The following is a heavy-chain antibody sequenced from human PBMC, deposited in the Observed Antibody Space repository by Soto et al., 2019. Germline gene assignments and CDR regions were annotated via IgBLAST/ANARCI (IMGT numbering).Heavy chain of an antibody. Sequence: QVQLVESGGGVVQPGRSLRLSCAASGFTFSSYGMHWVRQAPGKGLEWVAVISYDGSNKYYADSVKGRFTISRDNSKNTLDLQMNSLRAEATAVYYWARSPYSVSYLAYVDYWGQGALVTVSS. CDR1: GFTFSSYG. J-gene: IGHJ4*02. CDR3: ARSPYSVSYLAYVDY. D-gene: IGHD1-26*01. CDR2: ISYDGSNK. V-gene: IGHV3-30*03.